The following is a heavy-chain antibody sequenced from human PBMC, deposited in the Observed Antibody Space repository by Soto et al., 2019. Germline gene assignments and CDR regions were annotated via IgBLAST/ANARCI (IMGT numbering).Heavy chain of an antibody. D-gene: IGHD3-22*01. J-gene: IGHJ4*02. V-gene: IGHV3-23*01. CDR3: AKEADIGGYYPDY. CDR2: ISGSGGST. CDR1: GGTFRGYA. Sequence: VGSLRLSCAAAGGTFRGYARSWVSQEPGKGLEWVSVISGSGGSTHYADSVKGRSTISRDNSKNTLHLQVNSLRGEDTAVYYCAKEADIGGYYPDYWGQGTQVTVSS.